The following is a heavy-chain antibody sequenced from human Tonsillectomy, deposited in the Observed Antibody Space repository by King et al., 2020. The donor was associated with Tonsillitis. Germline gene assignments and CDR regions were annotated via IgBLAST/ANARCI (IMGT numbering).Heavy chain of an antibody. V-gene: IGHV3-21*01. Sequence: VQLVESGGGLVKPGGSLRLSCAASGFTFNTYSMNWVRQAPGKGLEWVSSISSNSAYIYYAESLKGRFTISRDNAKNSLYLQMDSLGAEDTAVYYCARDNFVWGTYRPDAVDLWGQGTAVTVSS. J-gene: IGHJ3*01. D-gene: IGHD3-16*02. CDR1: GFTFNTYS. CDR3: ARDNFVWGTYRPDAVDL. CDR2: ISSNSAYI.